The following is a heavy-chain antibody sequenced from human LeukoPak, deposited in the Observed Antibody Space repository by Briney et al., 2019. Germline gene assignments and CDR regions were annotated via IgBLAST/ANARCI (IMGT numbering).Heavy chain of an antibody. CDR3: ARVSKVPYYFDY. CDR1: GGSISSSNW. CDR2: IYHSGST. V-gene: IGHV4-4*02. D-gene: IGHD3-10*01. Sequence: PSGTLSLTCAVSGGSISSSNWWSWVRQPPGKGLEWIGEIYHSGSTNYNPSLKSRVTVSVDTSRNQFSLKLSSVTAADTAVYYCARVSKVPYYFDYWGQGTLVTVSS. J-gene: IGHJ4*02.